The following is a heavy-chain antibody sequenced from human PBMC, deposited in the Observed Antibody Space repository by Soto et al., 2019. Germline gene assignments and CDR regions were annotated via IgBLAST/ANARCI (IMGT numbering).Heavy chain of an antibody. CDR2: IYYSGST. V-gene: IGHV4-31*03. CDR3: ARGSPQLPAPKGLNWFDP. Sequence: PSETLSLTCTVSGGSISSGGYYWSWILQHPGKGLEWIGYIYYSGSTYYNPSLKSRVTISVDTSKNQFSLKLSSVTAADTAVYYCARGSPQLPAPKGLNWFDPWGQGTLVTVSS. J-gene: IGHJ5*02. CDR1: GGSISSGGYY. D-gene: IGHD2-2*01.